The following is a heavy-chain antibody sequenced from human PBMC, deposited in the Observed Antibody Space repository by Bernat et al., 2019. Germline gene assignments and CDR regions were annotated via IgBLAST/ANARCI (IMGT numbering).Heavy chain of an antibody. CDR1: GYTFTGYY. J-gene: IGHJ6*02. V-gene: IGHV1-2*04. CDR2: INPNSGGT. D-gene: IGHD3-10*01. Sequence: QVQLVQSGAEVKKPGASVKVSCKASGYTFTGYYMHWVRQAPGQGLEWMGWINPNSGGTNYAQKFQGWVTMTRDTSISTAYMELSRLRSDDTAVYYCARGGGFGELLRGFHYYYGMTSGAKGPRSPSP. CDR3: ARGGGFGELLRGFHYYYGMTS.